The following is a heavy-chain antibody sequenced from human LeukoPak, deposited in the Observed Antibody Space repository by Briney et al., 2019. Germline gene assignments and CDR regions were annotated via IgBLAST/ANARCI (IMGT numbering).Heavy chain of an antibody. V-gene: IGHV5-10-1*01. CDR3: ARLYTTMILDC. CDR1: GYSFTNYW. CDR2: IDPSDSYT. D-gene: IGHD3-22*01. J-gene: IGHJ4*02. Sequence: AESPKISCKGSGYSFTNYWISWVRQMPGKGLEWMGRIDPSDSYTYYSPSFQGHVTISADKSISTAYLQWSSLKASDTAIYYCARLYTTMILDCWGQGTLVTVSS.